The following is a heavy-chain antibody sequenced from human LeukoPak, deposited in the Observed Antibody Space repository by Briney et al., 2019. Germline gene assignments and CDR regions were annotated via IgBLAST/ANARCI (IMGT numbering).Heavy chain of an antibody. V-gene: IGHV4-59*01. CDR1: GGSISNYY. J-gene: IGHJ4*02. Sequence: SETLSLTCTVSGGSISNYYWTWIRQSPGKTLEWIGCSHQSGSTHYNPSLRSRVTVSVDTSKSQFSLRLNSVTAPDTAVYYCARLIGLGEVSPYFDFWGQGTLVTVSS. D-gene: IGHD3-16*02. CDR2: SHQSGST. CDR3: ARLIGLGEVSPYFDF.